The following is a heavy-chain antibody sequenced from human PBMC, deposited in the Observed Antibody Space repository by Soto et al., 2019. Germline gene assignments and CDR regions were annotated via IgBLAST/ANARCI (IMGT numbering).Heavy chain of an antibody. Sequence: LSLTCTVSGGSISSYYWNWIRQPPGKGLEWIGYIYYSGSTNYNPSLKSRVTISVDTSKNQFSLKLSSVTAADTAVYYCARDRKWKGYYGMDVWGQGTTVTVSS. D-gene: IGHD1-1*01. CDR1: GGSISSYY. CDR2: IYYSGST. V-gene: IGHV4-59*01. J-gene: IGHJ6*02. CDR3: ARDRKWKGYYGMDV.